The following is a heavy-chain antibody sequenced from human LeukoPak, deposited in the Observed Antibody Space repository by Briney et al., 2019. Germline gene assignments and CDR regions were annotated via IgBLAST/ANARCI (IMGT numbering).Heavy chain of an antibody. CDR1: GFTFSDYG. CDR3: VKDSGGYYFDY. D-gene: IGHD3-22*01. Sequence: PGGSLRLSCTTSGFTFSDYGMHWVRQAPGKGLEWVAVIWYDGSKKYYSDSVKGRFTVSRDNSKNTLSLQMNSLRAEDTAVYYCVKDSGGYYFDYWGQGTLVTVS. V-gene: IGHV3-33*06. J-gene: IGHJ4*02. CDR2: IWYDGSKK.